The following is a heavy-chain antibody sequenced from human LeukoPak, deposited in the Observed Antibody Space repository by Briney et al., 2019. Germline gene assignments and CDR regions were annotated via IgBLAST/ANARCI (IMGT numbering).Heavy chain of an antibody. V-gene: IGHV4-59*12. D-gene: IGHD3-9*01. CDR3: ARDHILTGYYFFDS. CDR1: GGSISGYY. CDR2: VHYNGSP. J-gene: IGHJ4*02. Sequence: PSETLSLTCTVSGGSISGYYWSWIRQAPGKGLEWIGYVHYNGSPNYNASLKSRVTISVDTSKNQFSLKLSSVTAADTAVYYCARDHILTGYYFFDSWGQGTPVTVSS.